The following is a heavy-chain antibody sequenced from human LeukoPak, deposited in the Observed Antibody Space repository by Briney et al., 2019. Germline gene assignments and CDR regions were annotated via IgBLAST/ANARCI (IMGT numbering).Heavy chain of an antibody. J-gene: IGHJ4*02. CDR3: ARSYYYDSSGYQYYFDY. V-gene: IGHV1-69*13. CDR2: IIPIFGTA. D-gene: IGHD3-22*01. CDR1: GGTFSSYA. Sequence: ASVKVSCKASGGTFSSYAISWVRQAPGQGLEWMGGIIPIFGTANYAQKFQGRVTITADEPTSTAYMELSSLRSEDTAVYYCARSYYYDSSGYQYYFDYWGQGTLVTVSS.